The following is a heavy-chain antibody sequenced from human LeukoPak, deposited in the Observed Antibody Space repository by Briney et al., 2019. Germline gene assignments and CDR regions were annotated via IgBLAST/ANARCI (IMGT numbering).Heavy chain of an antibody. CDR1: GYTFTSYG. CDR3: ARGPPASYCGGDCSSPHSDY. CDR2: ISAYNGNT. D-gene: IGHD2-21*02. V-gene: IGHV1-18*01. J-gene: IGHJ4*02. Sequence: GASVKVSSKASGYTFTSYGISWVRQAPGQGLAWMGWISAYNGNTNYVQKLQGRVTMTTDTSTSTAYMELRSLRSDDTAVYYCARGPPASYCGGDCSSPHSDYWGQGTLVTVSS.